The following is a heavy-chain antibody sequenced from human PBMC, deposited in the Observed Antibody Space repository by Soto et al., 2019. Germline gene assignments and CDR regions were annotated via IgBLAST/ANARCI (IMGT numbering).Heavy chain of an antibody. V-gene: IGHV1-2*02. CDR2: TNPNSGGT. Sequence: QVQLVQSGAEVKKPGASVKVSCKASGYTFTGYYMHWVRQAPGQGLEWMGWTNPNSGGTNYAQKFQGRVTMTRDTSISTAYMELSRLRSDDTAVYYCARRGYDSSGYYGDWFDPWGQGTLVTVSS. J-gene: IGHJ5*02. CDR1: GYTFTGYY. D-gene: IGHD3-22*01. CDR3: ARRGYDSSGYYGDWFDP.